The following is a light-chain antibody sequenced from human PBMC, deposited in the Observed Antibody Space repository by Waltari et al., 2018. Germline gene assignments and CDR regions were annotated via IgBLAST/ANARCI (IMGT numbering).Light chain of an antibody. CDR1: QDIHSY. CDR3: QQYSEWPRT. J-gene: IGKJ2*01. V-gene: IGKV1-9*01. Sequence: DIYLTQSPSFLSASVGDRVTITCRASQDIHSYLAWYQLRPGQAPRLIIYVASKLQSGVPSRFSGSGTGTDFTLTISGLQPEDFATYYCQQYSEWPRTFGQGTKLEI. CDR2: VAS.